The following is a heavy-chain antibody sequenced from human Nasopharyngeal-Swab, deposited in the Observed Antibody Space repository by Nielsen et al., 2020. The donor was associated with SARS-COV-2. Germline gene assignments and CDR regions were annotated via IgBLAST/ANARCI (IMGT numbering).Heavy chain of an antibody. CDR3: ARVSGLWFGELSPSGYYYYYMDV. V-gene: IGHV3-9*01. D-gene: IGHD3-10*01. CDR2: ISWNSGSI. J-gene: IGHJ6*03. Sequence: LRLSCAASGFTFDDYAMHWVRQAPGKGLEWVSGISWNSGSIGYADSVKGRFTISRDNAKNSLYLQMNSLRAEDTAVYYCARVSGLWFGELSPSGYYYYYMDVWGKGTTVTVSS. CDR1: GFTFDDYA.